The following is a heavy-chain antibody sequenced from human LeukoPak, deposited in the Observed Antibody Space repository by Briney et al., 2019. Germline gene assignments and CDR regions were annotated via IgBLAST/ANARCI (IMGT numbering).Heavy chain of an antibody. V-gene: IGHV4-59*08. CDR2: IYYSGST. J-gene: IGHJ5*02. D-gene: IGHD2-2*02. CDR3: ARSSIVVVPAAIRWFDP. CDR1: GGSISSYY. Sequence: SETLSLTCTVSGGSISSYYWSWIRQPPGKGLEWIGYIYYSGSTNYNPSLKSRVTISVDTSKNQSSLKLSSVTAADTAVYYCARSSIVVVPAAIRWFDPWGQGTLVTVSS.